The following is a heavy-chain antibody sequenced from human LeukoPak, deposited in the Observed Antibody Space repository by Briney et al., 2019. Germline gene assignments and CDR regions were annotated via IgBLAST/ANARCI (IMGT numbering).Heavy chain of an antibody. CDR1: GYTFTGYY. J-gene: IGHJ4*02. CDR2: INPNSGGT. V-gene: IGHV1-2*02. D-gene: IGHD2-15*01. CDR3: ARDYCSGGSCNYDY. Sequence: ASVKVSCKASGYTFTGYYMHWVRQAPGQGLEWMGWINPNSGGTHYAQTFQGRVTMTRDTSISTAHMELSRLRSDDTAVYYCARDYCSGGSCNYDYWGQGTLVTVSS.